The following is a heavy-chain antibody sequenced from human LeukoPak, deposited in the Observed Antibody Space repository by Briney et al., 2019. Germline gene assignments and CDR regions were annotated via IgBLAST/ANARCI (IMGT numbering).Heavy chain of an antibody. CDR3: ARDHDRYCSSTSCYTSLDY. CDR2: ISAYNGNT. D-gene: IGHD2-2*02. Sequence: GASVKVSCKAYGYTFTSYGISWVRQAPGQGLEWMGWISAYNGNTNYAQKLQGRVTMTTDTSTSTAYMELRSLRSDDTAVYYCARDHDRYCSSTSCYTSLDYWGQGTLVTVSS. V-gene: IGHV1-18*01. J-gene: IGHJ4*02. CDR1: GYTFTSYG.